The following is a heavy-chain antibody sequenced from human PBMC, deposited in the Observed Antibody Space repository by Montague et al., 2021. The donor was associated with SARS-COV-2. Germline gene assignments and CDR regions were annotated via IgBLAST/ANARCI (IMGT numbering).Heavy chain of an antibody. J-gene: IGHJ6*02. D-gene: IGHD6-13*01. Sequence: SETLSLTCTLSGGSISSSSYYWGWIRQPPGKGLEWIGCIYYSGSTYYNPSLKSRVTISVDTSKNQFSLKLSSVTAADTAVYYCARVGRQQLVRLSGMDVWGQGTTVTVSS. V-gene: IGHV4-39*07. CDR2: IYYSGST. CDR1: GGSISSSSYY. CDR3: ARVGRQQLVRLSGMDV.